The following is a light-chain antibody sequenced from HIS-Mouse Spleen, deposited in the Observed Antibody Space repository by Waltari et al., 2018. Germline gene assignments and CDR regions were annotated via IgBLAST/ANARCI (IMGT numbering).Light chain of an antibody. Sequence: QYVLTQPPSASGTPGQRVTTSCSGSSSNIGSNYVYWYQQLPGTAPKLLIYRNNQRPSGVPDRFSGSKSGTSASLAISGLRSEDEADYYCAAWDDSLSGPVFGGGTKLTVL. CDR1: SSNIGSNY. V-gene: IGLV1-47*01. J-gene: IGLJ3*02. CDR3: AAWDDSLSGPV. CDR2: RNN.